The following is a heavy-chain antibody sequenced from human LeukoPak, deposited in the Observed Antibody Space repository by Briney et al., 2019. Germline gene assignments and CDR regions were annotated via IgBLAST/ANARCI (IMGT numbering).Heavy chain of an antibody. Sequence: GGSLRLSCAASGITFSRFWMSWVRQAPGKGLQWVANINQDGSEKHYVDSVKGRFTISRDNSKNTLYLQMNSLRAEDTAVYYCAREDSSGYYYAHWGQGTLVTVSS. CDR1: GITFSRFW. J-gene: IGHJ4*02. CDR2: INQDGSEK. CDR3: AREDSSGYYYAH. V-gene: IGHV3-7*03. D-gene: IGHD3-22*01.